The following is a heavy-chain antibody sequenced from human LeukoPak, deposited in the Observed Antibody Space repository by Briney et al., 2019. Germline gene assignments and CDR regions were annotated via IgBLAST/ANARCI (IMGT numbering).Heavy chain of an antibody. CDR1: GYTFTSYG. V-gene: IGHV1-18*01. CDR3: ARVSGSARLQWFDP. J-gene: IGHJ5*02. D-gene: IGHD1-26*01. CDR2: ISAYNGNT. Sequence: ASVKVSCKASGYTFTSYGISWVRQAPGQGREWMGWISAYNGNTNYAQKLQGRVTMTTDTSTSTAYMELRSLRSNDTAVYYCARVSGSARLQWFDPWCQGALVTVSS.